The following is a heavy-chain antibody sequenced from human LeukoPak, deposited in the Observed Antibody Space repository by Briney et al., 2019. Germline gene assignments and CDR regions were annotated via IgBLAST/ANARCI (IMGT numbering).Heavy chain of an antibody. CDR1: GYTFTGYY. V-gene: IGHV1-2*02. J-gene: IGHJ4*02. CDR3: ARDVNYYGSGSYYKIFDY. CDR2: INPNSGGT. Sequence: ASVKVSCKASGYTFTGYYMHWVRQAPGQGLEWMGWINPNSGGTNYAQKFQGRVTMNRDTSISTAYMELSRLRSDDTAVYYCARDVNYYGSGSYYKIFDYWGQGTLVTVSS. D-gene: IGHD3-10*01.